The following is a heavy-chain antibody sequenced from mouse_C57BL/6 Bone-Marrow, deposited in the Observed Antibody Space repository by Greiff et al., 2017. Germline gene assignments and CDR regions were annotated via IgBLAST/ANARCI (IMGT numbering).Heavy chain of an antibody. CDR2: IDPSDSYT. D-gene: IGHD1-1*01. Sequence: QVQLQQSGAELVKPGASVKLSCKASGYTFTSYWMQWVKQRPGQGLEWIGEIDPSDSYTNYNQKFKGKATLTVDTSSSTAYMQLSSLTSEDSAVYYCANYYGSSYGDYWGQGTTLTVSS. V-gene: IGHV1-50*01. J-gene: IGHJ2*01. CDR1: GYTFTSYW. CDR3: ANYYGSSYGDY.